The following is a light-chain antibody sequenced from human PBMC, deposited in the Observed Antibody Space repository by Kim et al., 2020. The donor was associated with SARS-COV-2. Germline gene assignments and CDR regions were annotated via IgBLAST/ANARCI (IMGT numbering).Light chain of an antibody. CDR2: RDS. CDR1: NIGSKN. CDR3: QVWDSSTVV. J-gene: IGLJ2*01. Sequence: SVDLGQTARITCGGNNIGSKNVHWYQQKPGQAPVLVIYRDSNRPSGIPERFSGSNSGNTATLTISRAQAGDEADYYCQVWDSSTVVFGGGTQRTVL. V-gene: IGLV3-9*01.